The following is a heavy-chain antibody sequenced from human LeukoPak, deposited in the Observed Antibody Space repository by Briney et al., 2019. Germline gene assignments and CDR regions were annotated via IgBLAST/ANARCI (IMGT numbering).Heavy chain of an antibody. CDR2: MNPNSGNT. CDR1: GYTFTSYD. J-gene: IGHJ5*02. CDR3: ARGYCSSTSCYTENWFDP. Sequence: ASVKVSCKASGYTFTSYDINWVRQATGQGLEWMEWMNPNSGNTGYAQKFQGRVTMTRNTSISTAYMELSSLRSEDTAVYYCARGYCSSTSCYTENWFDPWGQGTLVTVSS. V-gene: IGHV1-8*01. D-gene: IGHD2-2*02.